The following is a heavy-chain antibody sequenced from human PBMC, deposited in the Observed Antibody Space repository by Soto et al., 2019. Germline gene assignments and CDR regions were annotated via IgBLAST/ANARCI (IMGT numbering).Heavy chain of an antibody. CDR3: SPAVWFGELLPAHYFDY. CDR1: GFTFSSYA. D-gene: IGHD3-10*01. J-gene: IGHJ4*02. Sequence: GGSLRLSCAASGFTFSSYAMHWVRQAPGKGLEWVAVISYDGSNKYYADSVKGRFTISRDNSKNTLYLQMNSLRAEDTAVYYCSPAVWFGELLPAHYFDYWGQGTLVTVSS. CDR2: ISYDGSNK. V-gene: IGHV3-30-3*01.